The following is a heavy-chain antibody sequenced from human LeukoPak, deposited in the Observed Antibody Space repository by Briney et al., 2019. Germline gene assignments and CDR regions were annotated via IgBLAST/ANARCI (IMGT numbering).Heavy chain of an antibody. J-gene: IGHJ3*02. CDR2: ISSSGSTI. CDR3: ARARGRSINDVFDM. V-gene: IGHV3-48*03. Sequence: GGSLRLSCAASGFTFSSYEMNWVRQAPGKGLEWVSYISSSGSTIYYADSVKGRFTISRDNAKNSLYLQMNSLRAEDTAVYYCARARGRSINDVFDMWGQGTMVTVSS. D-gene: IGHD3-16*01. CDR1: GFTFSSYE.